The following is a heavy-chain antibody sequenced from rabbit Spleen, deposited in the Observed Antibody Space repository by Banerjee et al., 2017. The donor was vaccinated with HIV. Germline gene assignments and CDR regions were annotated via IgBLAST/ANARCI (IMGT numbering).Heavy chain of an antibody. CDR1: GFSFNNNYY. V-gene: IGHV1S40*01. D-gene: IGHD8-1*01. Sequence: QSLEESGGGLVQPEGSLTLTCTASGFSFNNNYYMCWVRQAPGKGLEWIACIDTGSRDFTYYASWAKGRFTISKTSSTTVTLQMTSLTVADTATYFCARDTGSSFSTYGMDLWGPGTLVTVS. CDR3: ARDTGSSFSTYGMDL. J-gene: IGHJ6*01. CDR2: IDTGSRDFT.